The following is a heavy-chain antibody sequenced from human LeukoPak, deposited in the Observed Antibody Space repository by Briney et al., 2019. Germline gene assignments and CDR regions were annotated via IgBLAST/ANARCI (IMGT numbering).Heavy chain of an antibody. CDR3: ARQSDYGDYVEFAFDI. V-gene: IGHV4-34*01. CDR1: GGSFSGYY. D-gene: IGHD4-17*01. Sequence: PSETLSLTCAVYGGSFSGYYWSWIRQPPGKGLEWIGEINHSGSTNYNPSLKSRVTISVDTSKNQFSLKLSSVTAADTAVYYCARQSDYGDYVEFAFDIWGQGTMVTVSS. CDR2: INHSGST. J-gene: IGHJ3*02.